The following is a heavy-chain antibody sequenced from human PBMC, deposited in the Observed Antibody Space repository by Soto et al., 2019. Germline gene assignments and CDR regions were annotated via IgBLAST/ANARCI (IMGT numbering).Heavy chain of an antibody. CDR1: GGSVSNSNYY. Sequence: KPSDTLSLTCTVSGGSVSNSNYYWGWIRQSPGKGLEWIGSVYYRGRSYSKSSVKSRVTISVDTSKNQFSLNLNSVTASDTAVYFCVSQRTSVLTQTYFDYWGPGALVTVSS. CDR2: VYYRGRS. V-gene: IGHV4-39*01. J-gene: IGHJ4*02. CDR3: VSQRTSVLTQTYFDY. D-gene: IGHD2-8*01.